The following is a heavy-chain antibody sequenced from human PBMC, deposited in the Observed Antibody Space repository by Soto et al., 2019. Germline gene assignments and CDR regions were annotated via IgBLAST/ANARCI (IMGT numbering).Heavy chain of an antibody. D-gene: IGHD3-3*01. CDR2: ISAYNGNT. J-gene: IGHJ4*02. Sequence: ASVKVSCKASGYTFTSYGISWVRQAPGQGLEWMGWISAYNGNTNYAQKLQGRVTMTTDTSTSTAYMELRSLRSDDTAVYYCARDRERITIFGVVIPFDYWGQGTLVTVSS. CDR1: GYTFTSYG. CDR3: ARDRERITIFGVVIPFDY. V-gene: IGHV1-18*01.